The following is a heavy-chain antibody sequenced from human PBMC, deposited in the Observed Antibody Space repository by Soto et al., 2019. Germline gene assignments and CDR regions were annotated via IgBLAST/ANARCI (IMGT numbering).Heavy chain of an antibody. D-gene: IGHD3-10*01. CDR1: GGSIISSNC. Sequence: SETLSLTCAVSGGSIISSNCWSGLRQPRGKGLEWSGEIYHSGSTNYNPSLKSRVTISVDKSKNQFSLKLSSVTAADTAVYYCARCYGSGSSYYYYYGMDVWGQGTTVTVSS. V-gene: IGHV4-4*02. J-gene: IGHJ6*02. CDR2: IYHSGST. CDR3: ARCYGSGSSYYYYYGMDV.